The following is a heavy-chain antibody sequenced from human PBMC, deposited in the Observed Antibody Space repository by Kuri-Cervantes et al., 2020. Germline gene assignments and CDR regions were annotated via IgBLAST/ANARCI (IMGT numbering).Heavy chain of an antibody. CDR1: GGSISSSSYY. V-gene: IGHV4-39*07. D-gene: IGHD6-13*01. J-gene: IGHJ5*02. CDR2: IYYSGST. CDR3: ARELRYSSSWYTHNWFDP. Sequence: GSLRLSCTVSGGSISSSSYYWGWIRQPPGKGLEWIGSIYYSGSTYYNPSLKSRVTISVDTSKNQFSLKLSSVTAADTAVYYCARELRYSSSWYTHNWFDPWGQGTLVTVSS.